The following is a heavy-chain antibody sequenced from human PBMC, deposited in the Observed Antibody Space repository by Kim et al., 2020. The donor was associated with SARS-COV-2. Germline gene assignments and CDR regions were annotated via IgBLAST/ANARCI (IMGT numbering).Heavy chain of an antibody. V-gene: IGHV1-69*13. J-gene: IGHJ6*02. Sequence: SVKVSCKASGGTFSSYAISWVRQAPGQGLEWMGGIIPIFGTANYAQKFQGRVTITADESTSTAYMELSSLRSEDTAVYYCARAGGYDLPVYYYYGMDVWGQGTTVTVSS. D-gene: IGHD5-12*01. CDR2: IIPIFGTA. CDR3: ARAGGYDLPVYYYYGMDV. CDR1: GGTFSSYA.